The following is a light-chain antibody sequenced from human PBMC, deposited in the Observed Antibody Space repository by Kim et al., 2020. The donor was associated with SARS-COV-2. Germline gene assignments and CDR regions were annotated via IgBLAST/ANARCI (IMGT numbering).Light chain of an antibody. Sequence: QRVTISCTGSSSNIGARFDVHWYQQLPGAAPKFLIYSNNNRPSGVPDRFSASKSGTSVSLAITGLQAEDEADYYCQSFDSSLTSYVFGTGTTVTVL. CDR1: SSNIGARFD. V-gene: IGLV1-40*01. CDR2: SNN. J-gene: IGLJ1*01. CDR3: QSFDSSLTSYV.